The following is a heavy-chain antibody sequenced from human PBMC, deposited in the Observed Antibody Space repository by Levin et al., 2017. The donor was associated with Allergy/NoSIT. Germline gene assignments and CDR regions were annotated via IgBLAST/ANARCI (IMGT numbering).Heavy chain of an antibody. D-gene: IGHD3-10*01. CDR2: IWYDGSNK. Sequence: SGGSLRLSCAASGFTFSSYGMHWVRQAPGKGLEWVAVIWYDGSNKYYADSVKGRFTISRDNSKNTLYLQMNSLRAEDTAVYYCARDPRHYYGSGSYYNGAFDSWGQGTMVTVSS. J-gene: IGHJ3*02. CDR3: ARDPRHYYGSGSYYNGAFDS. CDR1: GFTFSSYG. V-gene: IGHV3-33*01.